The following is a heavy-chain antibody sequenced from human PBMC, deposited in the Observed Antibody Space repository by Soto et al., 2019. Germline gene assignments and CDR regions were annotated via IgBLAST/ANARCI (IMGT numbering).Heavy chain of an antibody. CDR1: GYRFTSYW. J-gene: IGHJ4*02. V-gene: IGHV5-51*01. CDR3: ARARNGDFHWDY. CDR2: IYAADSRT. Sequence: GESLKISCKGSGYRFTSYWIGLVRTMTGKGLEWMGIIYAADSRTKYSPSFQGQVTISADRSTTTAYLQWNSLRASDTAMYYCARARNGDFHWDYWGQGTLVTVSS. D-gene: IGHD4-17*01.